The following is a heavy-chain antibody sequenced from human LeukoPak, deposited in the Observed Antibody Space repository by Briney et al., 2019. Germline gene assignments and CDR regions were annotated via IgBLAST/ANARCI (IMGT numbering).Heavy chain of an antibody. D-gene: IGHD2-2*01. CDR2: IIPIFGTA. CDR1: GGTFSSYA. CDR3: ARGPDCSSTSCYGLDYYYYMDV. Sequence: SVKVSCKASGGTFSSYAISWVRQAPGQGLEWMGGIIPIFGTANYAQKFQGRVTITTDESTSTAYMELSSLRSEDTAVYYCARGPDCSSTSCYGLDYYYYMDVWGKGTTVTVSS. V-gene: IGHV1-69*05. J-gene: IGHJ6*03.